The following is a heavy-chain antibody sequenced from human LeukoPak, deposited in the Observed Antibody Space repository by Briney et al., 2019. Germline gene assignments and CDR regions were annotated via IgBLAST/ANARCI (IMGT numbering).Heavy chain of an antibody. D-gene: IGHD6-19*01. Sequence: SETPSLTCAVYGGSFSGYYWSWIRQPPGKGLEWIGEINHSGSTNYNPSLKSRVTISVDTSKNQFSLKLSSVTAADTAVYYCARARVDVAVAGTGVDYWGQGTLVTVSS. CDR2: INHSGST. J-gene: IGHJ4*02. CDR1: GGSFSGYY. CDR3: ARARVDVAVAGTGVDY. V-gene: IGHV4-34*01.